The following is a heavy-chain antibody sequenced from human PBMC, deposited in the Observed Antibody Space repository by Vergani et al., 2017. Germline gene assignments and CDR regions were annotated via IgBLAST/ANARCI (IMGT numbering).Heavy chain of an antibody. CDR2: LYYRGNS. Sequence: QVRLQESGPGLVKPSETLSLTCTVSGASVSSSVSSSGYSCGWLRQPPGKGLEWIASLYYRGNSYYSPSLRSRLTISVDTSKNQFSLRLNSVTAADTAVYFCARELSYYYGSGSDDYNPYYYEGMDVWGPGTTVTVSS. D-gene: IGHD3-10*01. CDR1: GASVSSSVSSSGYS. CDR3: ARELSYYYGSGSDDYNPYYYEGMDV. V-gene: IGHV4-39*02. J-gene: IGHJ6*02.